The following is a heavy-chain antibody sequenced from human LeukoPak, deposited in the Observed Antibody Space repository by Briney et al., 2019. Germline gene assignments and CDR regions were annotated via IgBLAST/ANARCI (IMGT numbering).Heavy chain of an antibody. CDR3: ARRRGGDYGMYYYYYMDV. V-gene: IGHV4-59*01. D-gene: IGHD4-17*01. J-gene: IGHJ6*03. CDR1: GGSISSYY. Sequence: PSETLSLTCTVSGGSISSYYWSWIRQPPGKGLEWIGYIYYSGSTNYNPSLKSRVTISVEKSKNQFSLKRSAVTAADTAVYYCARRRGGDYGMYYYYYMDVWGKGTTVTVSS. CDR2: IYYSGST.